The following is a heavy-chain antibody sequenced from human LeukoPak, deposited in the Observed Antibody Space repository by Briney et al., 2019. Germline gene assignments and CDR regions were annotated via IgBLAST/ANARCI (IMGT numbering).Heavy chain of an antibody. D-gene: IGHD2-2*02. V-gene: IGHV4-34*01. CDR1: GGSFSGYY. CDR2: INHSGST. Sequence: SETLSLTCAVYGGSFSGYYWSWIRQPPGEGLEWIGEINHSGSTNYNPSLKSRVTISVDTSKNQFSLKLSSVTAADTAVYYCAVNSGDCSSTSCYMDYWGQGTLVTVSS. J-gene: IGHJ4*02. CDR3: AVNSGDCSSTSCYMDY.